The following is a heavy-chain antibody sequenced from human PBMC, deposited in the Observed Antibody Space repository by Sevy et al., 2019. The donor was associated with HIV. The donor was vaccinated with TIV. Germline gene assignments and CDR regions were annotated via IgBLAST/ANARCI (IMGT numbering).Heavy chain of an antibody. Sequence: GGSLRLSCEASAFTFSNYGMHWVRQAPGKGLEWVALISYDASNKYYGDSINGRFTISRDNSKNTLYLQMNSLRGEDTAVYYCANDPVFGLLIHKGQDSFHIWGQGTMVTVSS. CDR1: AFTFSNYG. J-gene: IGHJ3*02. D-gene: IGHD3-3*01. CDR3: ANDPVFGLLIHKGQDSFHI. V-gene: IGHV3-30*18. CDR2: ISYDASNK.